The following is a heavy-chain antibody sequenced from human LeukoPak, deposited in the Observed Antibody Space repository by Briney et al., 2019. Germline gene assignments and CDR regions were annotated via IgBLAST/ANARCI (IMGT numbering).Heavy chain of an antibody. CDR2: MYRHGGT. V-gene: IGHV3-66*01. CDR3: TRDVIYDSAIYSYGDS. CDR1: GFSVSTNY. Sequence: GGSLRLSCAASGFSVSTNYVSWVRQAPGKGLEWVSVMYRHGGTAYADSVQGRFSISRDNSKNGVDLQMISLRAEDEAVYYGTRDVIYDSAIYSYGDSWGQGTLVTVSS. J-gene: IGHJ4*02. D-gene: IGHD3-16*01.